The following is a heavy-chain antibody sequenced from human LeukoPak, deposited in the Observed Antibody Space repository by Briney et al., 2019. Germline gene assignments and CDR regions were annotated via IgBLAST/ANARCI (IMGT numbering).Heavy chain of an antibody. CDR2: ISSSSSYI. V-gene: IGHV3-21*01. Sequence: GSLRLSCAASGFTFSSYSMNWVRQAPGKGLEWVSSISSSSSYIYYADSVKGRFTISRDNAKNSLYLQMNSLRAEDTAVYYCARDPDYGDYLLDYWGQGTLVTVSS. CDR3: ARDPDYGDYLLDY. J-gene: IGHJ4*02. D-gene: IGHD4-17*01. CDR1: GFTFSSYS.